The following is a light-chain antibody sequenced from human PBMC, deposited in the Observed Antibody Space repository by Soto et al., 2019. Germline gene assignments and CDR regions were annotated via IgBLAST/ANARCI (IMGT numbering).Light chain of an antibody. V-gene: IGKV3-20*01. CDR3: QRYDDSMT. CDR1: QSISSDY. CDR2: GAS. Sequence: IVLTRSLCTLSLSPGESGGLLCWASQSISSDYLAWCRQKPGHAPSVLIYGASTRATGIPDRLSANESGTDFTLAISRLEPGEFALYHCQRYDDSMTCGQRTRADIK. J-gene: IGKJ1*01.